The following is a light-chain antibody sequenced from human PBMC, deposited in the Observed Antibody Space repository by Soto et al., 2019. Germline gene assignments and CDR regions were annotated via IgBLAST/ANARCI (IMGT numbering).Light chain of an antibody. CDR3: QQFASAPCI. V-gene: IGKV3-20*01. CDR2: GTS. CDR1: QSVSSSY. J-gene: IGKJ2*02. Sequence: IVLPPSPGTLSLSPGERATLSCRASQSVSSSYLAWYQQKVGQAPRLLIYGTSNRASGVPDRFSGSGSGTDFTLIISRLEAEDFAVYYCQQFASAPCIFGQGTKLEIK.